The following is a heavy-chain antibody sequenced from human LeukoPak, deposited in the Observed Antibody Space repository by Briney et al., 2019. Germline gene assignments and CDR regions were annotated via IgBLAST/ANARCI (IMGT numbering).Heavy chain of an antibody. Sequence: ASVKVSCKASGYTFTGYYMHWVRQAPGQGLEWMGRINPNSGGTNYAQKFQGRVTMTRDTSISTAYMELSRLRSDDTAVYYCARDRSLSGRAGIAAAGTGYWGQGTLVTVSS. CDR3: ARDRSLSGRAGIAAAGTGY. J-gene: IGHJ4*02. D-gene: IGHD6-13*01. V-gene: IGHV1-2*06. CDR2: INPNSGGT. CDR1: GYTFTGYY.